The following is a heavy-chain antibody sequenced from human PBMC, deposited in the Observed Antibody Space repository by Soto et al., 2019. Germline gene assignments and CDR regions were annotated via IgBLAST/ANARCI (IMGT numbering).Heavy chain of an antibody. Sequence: SETLSLTCTVSGGSISSYYWSWIRQPPGKGLELIGYIYYSGSTNYNPSLKSRVTISVDTSKNQFSLKLSSVTAADTAVYYCARDNPLAMVRGYNWFDPWGQGTLVTVSS. CDR1: GGSISSYY. V-gene: IGHV4-59*01. CDR3: ARDNPLAMVRGYNWFDP. D-gene: IGHD3-10*01. CDR2: IYYSGST. J-gene: IGHJ5*02.